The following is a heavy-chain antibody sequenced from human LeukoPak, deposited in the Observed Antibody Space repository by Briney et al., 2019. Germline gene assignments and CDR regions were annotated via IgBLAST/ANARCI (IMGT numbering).Heavy chain of an antibody. J-gene: IGHJ4*02. CDR1: GFTFDDYA. V-gene: IGHV3-9*01. CDR2: ISWNSGSI. CDR3: AEAQYSSGSPFDY. Sequence: PGGSLRLSCAASGFTFDDYAMHWVRQAPGKGLEWVSGISWNSGSIGYADSVKGRFTISRDNAKNSLYLQMNSLRAEDTALYYCAEAQYSSGSPFDYWGQGTLVTVSS. D-gene: IGHD6-19*01.